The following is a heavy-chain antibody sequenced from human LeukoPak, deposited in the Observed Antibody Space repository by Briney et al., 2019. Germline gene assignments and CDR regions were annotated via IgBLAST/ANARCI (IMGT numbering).Heavy chain of an antibody. CDR3: ARDSIEQWLVQSSPMDV. V-gene: IGHV3-21*01. CDR2: ISSSSSSYI. J-gene: IGHJ6*03. D-gene: IGHD6-19*01. Sequence: GGSLRLSCAASGFTFSSYSMNWVRQAPGKGLEWVSSISSSSSSYIYYADSVKGRFTISRDNAKNSLYLQMNSLRAEDTAVYYCARDSIEQWLVQSSPMDVWGKGTTVTVSS. CDR1: GFTFSSYS.